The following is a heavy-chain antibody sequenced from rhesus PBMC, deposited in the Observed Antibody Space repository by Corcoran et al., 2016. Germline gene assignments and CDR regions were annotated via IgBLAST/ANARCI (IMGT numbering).Heavy chain of an antibody. J-gene: IGHJ5-1*01. CDR1: GGSISGYY. CDR3: VRGTHYNRFDV. V-gene: IGHV4-165*02. D-gene: IGHD3S6*01. CDR2: IGGNIGSP. Sequence: QVQLQESGPGLVKPSETLSLTCAVSGGSISGYYWNWIRQPPGKGLEWIWYIGGNIGSPSANPSLKSRVTISTDPAKNQFSLRRPSVTAADTAMYFCVRGTHYNRFDVWGAGLLVTVSS.